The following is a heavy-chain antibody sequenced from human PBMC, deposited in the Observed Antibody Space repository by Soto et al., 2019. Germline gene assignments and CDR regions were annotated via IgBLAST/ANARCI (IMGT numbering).Heavy chain of an antibody. V-gene: IGHV4-59*01. CDR2: VFSSGST. J-gene: IGHJ3*02. D-gene: IGHD6-19*01. Sequence: SETLSLTCTVSGFSITTYYWSWIRRPPGKQIEWLGYVFSSGSTNYNPSLKSRVTISIDTSKNQFYLRLNSIIAADTAVHYCARVRGWPHDAFDIWGLGTLVTVS. CDR3: ARVRGWPHDAFDI. CDR1: GFSITTYY.